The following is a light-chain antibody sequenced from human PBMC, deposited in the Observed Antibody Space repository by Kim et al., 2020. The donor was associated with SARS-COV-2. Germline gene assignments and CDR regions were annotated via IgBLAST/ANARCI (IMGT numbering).Light chain of an antibody. CDR2: GND. V-gene: IGLV1-47*02. J-gene: IGLJ2*01. Sequence: QSVLTKPPSASGTPGQRVTISCSGANYNIGGNYMLWYQQFPGAVPKLLIYGNDHVSLGLPGRFSGSRSGTSASLAISGLRSEDEAEYYCAEWDDRLSTRVFGVGTQLTVL. CDR3: AEWDDRLSTRV. CDR1: NYNIGGNY.